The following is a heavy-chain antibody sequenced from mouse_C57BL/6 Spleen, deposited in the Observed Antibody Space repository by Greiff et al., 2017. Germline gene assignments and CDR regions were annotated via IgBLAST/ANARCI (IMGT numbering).Heavy chain of an antibody. V-gene: IGHV7-3*01. CDR2: IRYKANGYTT. J-gene: IGHJ1*03. Sequence: EVQVVESGGGLVQPGGSLSLSCAASGFTFTDYYMSWVRQPPGKALEWLGFIRYKANGYTTEYSASVKGRFTISRDNSQSILYLLVNALRAEDSATYYCARYYPSYYDYDVGYFDVWGTGTTVTVSS. CDR3: ARYYPSYYDYDVGYFDV. D-gene: IGHD2-4*01. CDR1: GFTFTDYY.